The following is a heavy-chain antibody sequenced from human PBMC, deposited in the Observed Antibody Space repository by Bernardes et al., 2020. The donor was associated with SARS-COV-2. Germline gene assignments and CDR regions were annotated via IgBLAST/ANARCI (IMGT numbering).Heavy chain of an antibody. CDR1: GGSFSGYY. CDR3: ARFPGSSWYLDGGFDY. CDR2: INHSGST. D-gene: IGHD6-13*01. J-gene: IGHJ4*02. V-gene: IGHV4-34*01. Sequence: SETLSLTCAVYGGSFSGYYWSWIRQPPGKGLEWIGEINHSGSTNYNPSLKSRVTISVDTSKNQFSLKLSSVTAADTAVYYCARFPGSSWYLDGGFDYWGQGTLVTVSS.